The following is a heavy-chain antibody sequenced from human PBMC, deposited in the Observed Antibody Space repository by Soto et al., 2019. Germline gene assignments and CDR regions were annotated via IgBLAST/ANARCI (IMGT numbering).Heavy chain of an antibody. V-gene: IGHV3-30-3*01. CDR3: ARDALEWLGSFDY. CDR1: GFTFSSYA. CDR2: ISYDGSNK. D-gene: IGHD6-19*01. J-gene: IGHJ4*02. Sequence: QVQLVESGGGVVQPGRSLRLSCAASGFTFSSYAMHWVRQAPGKGLEWVAVISYDGSNKYYADSVKGRFTISRDNSKNTLYLQMNSLRAEDTAVYYCARDALEWLGSFDYWGQVTLVTVSS.